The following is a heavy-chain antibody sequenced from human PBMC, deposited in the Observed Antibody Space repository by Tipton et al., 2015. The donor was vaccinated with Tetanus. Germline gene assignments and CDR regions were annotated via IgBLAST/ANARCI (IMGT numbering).Heavy chain of an antibody. CDR2: SWYDGTDK. Sequence: SLRLSCAASGFTFSNYAMSWVRQAPGKGLEWVAVSWYDGTDKYYADSVKGRFTISRDNSKNTLYLQMNSLRAGDTAVYYCAREADCSGGSCFSGDFDNWGQGTQVTVSS. CDR3: AREADCSGGSCFSGDFDN. D-gene: IGHD2-15*01. J-gene: IGHJ4*02. CDR1: GFTFSNYA. V-gene: IGHV3-33*08.